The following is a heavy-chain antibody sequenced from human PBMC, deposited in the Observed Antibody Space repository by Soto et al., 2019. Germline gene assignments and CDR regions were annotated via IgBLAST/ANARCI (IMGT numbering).Heavy chain of an antibody. CDR3: AHIKRAGGSCFDY. CDR2: IYWDDSE. CDR1: GFSLSTSGEG. Sequence: QITLKESGPTLVKPTQTLTLTCTFSGFSLSTSGEGVGWVRQPPGQALEWLVSIYWDDSELNSPSLKSRLSITKDTSRNQVVLTMTNVDPVDTATYYCAHIKRAGGSCFDYWGQGTLVTVSS. J-gene: IGHJ4*02. V-gene: IGHV2-5*02. D-gene: IGHD2-15*01.